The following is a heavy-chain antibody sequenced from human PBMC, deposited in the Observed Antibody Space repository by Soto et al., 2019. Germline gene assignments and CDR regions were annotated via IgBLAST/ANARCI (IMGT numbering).Heavy chain of an antibody. V-gene: IGHV3-30*04. CDR3: GREPYISGHYCGGCDV. J-gene: IGHJ3*01. Sequence: QVQLVESGGGVVQPGRSLRLSCAASGFTFSSYAMHWVRQAPGKGLEWVAVVSHDGKTEYHAASVKGRFTITRDTSANILSLQMNSLRDEDTAVYYCGREPYISGHYCGGCDVWGQGTMVTVSS. CDR1: GFTFSSYA. CDR2: VSHDGKTE. D-gene: IGHD2-21*01.